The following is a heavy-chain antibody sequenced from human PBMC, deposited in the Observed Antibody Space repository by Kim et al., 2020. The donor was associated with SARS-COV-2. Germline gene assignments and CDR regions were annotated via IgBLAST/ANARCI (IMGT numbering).Heavy chain of an antibody. CDR3: ARDLRSRSGSYFWYYYYGMDV. CDR2: IKQDGSEK. CDR1: GFTFSSYW. V-gene: IGHV3-7*03. J-gene: IGHJ6*02. D-gene: IGHD1-26*01. Sequence: GGSLRLSCAASGFTFSSYWMSWVRQAPGKGLEWVANIKQDGSEKYYVDSVKGRFTISRDNAKNSLYLQMNSLRAKDTAVYYCARDLRSRSGSYFWYYYYGMDVWGQGTTVTVSS.